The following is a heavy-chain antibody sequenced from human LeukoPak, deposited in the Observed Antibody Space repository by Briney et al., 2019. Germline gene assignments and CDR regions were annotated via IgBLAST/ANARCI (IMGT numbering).Heavy chain of an antibody. Sequence: PGGSLRLSCAASGFTFGTYAMNWVRQAPGKGLEWASSIGSSGVSTYYADSVKGRFTISRDSSKNTLYLQMNSLRAEDTAVYYCARLSSSATDYWGQGTLVTVSS. CDR1: GFTFGTYA. CDR3: ARLSSSATDY. CDR2: IGSSGVST. J-gene: IGHJ4*02. D-gene: IGHD6-6*01. V-gene: IGHV3-23*01.